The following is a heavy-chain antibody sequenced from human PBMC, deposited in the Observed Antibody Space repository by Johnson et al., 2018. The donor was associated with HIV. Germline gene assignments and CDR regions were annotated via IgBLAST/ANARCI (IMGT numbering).Heavy chain of an antibody. Sequence: QVQLVESGGGLVKPGGSLRLSCAASVFSVSDSYMSWVRQAPGKGLEWISYISSSGTTIYYADSVKGRITVSRDNSKNTLSLQMDSLRPEDTAVYYCARDRSPYSRVSLGGIWGQGTMVTVSS. CDR1: VFSVSDSY. D-gene: IGHD1-26*01. J-gene: IGHJ3*02. CDR3: ARDRSPYSRVSLGGI. CDR2: ISSSGTTI. V-gene: IGHV3-11*04.